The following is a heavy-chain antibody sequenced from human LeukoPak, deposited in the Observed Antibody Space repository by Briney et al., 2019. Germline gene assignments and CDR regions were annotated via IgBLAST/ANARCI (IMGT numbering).Heavy chain of an antibody. D-gene: IGHD1-26*01. CDR2: TKEDGSEK. Sequence: GGSLRLSCAASRFTFSMHWMSWVRQAPGKGLEWVANTKEDGSEKYYVDSVTGRFTISRDNAKNSLYLQMNSLRAEDTAVYYCVRDDSRYGGSPGYWGQGTLVIV. CDR1: RFTFSMHW. V-gene: IGHV3-7*01. J-gene: IGHJ4*02. CDR3: VRDDSRYGGSPGY.